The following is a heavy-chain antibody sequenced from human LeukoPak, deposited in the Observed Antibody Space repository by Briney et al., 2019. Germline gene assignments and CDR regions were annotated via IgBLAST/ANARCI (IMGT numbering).Heavy chain of an antibody. CDR2: ISSNGGST. V-gene: IGHV3-64*01. Sequence: PGGSLRLSCAASGFTFSSYAMHWVRHAPGKGLEYVSAISSNGGSTYYANSVKGRFTISRDNSKNTLYLQMGSLRAEDMAVYYCARAKEYYYDSSGYYYFDYWGQGTLVTVSS. CDR1: GFTFSSYA. CDR3: ARAKEYYYDSSGYYYFDY. D-gene: IGHD3-22*01. J-gene: IGHJ4*02.